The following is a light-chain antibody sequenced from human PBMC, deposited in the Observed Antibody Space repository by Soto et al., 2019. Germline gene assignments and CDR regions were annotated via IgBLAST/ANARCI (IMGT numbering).Light chain of an antibody. CDR3: QSYDSSLSPWV. J-gene: IGLJ3*02. CDR1: SSNIGAGYD. Sequence: SALTQPPSVSGAPGQRVTISCTGSSSNIGAGYDVHWYQQLPGTAPKLLIYGNSNRPSGVPDRFSGSKSGTSASLAITGLQAEDEADYYCQSYDSSLSPWVFGGGTKLTVL. V-gene: IGLV1-40*01. CDR2: GNS.